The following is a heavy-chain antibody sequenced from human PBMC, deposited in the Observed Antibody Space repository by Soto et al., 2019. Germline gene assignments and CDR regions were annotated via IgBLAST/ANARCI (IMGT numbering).Heavy chain of an antibody. V-gene: IGHV3-23*01. Sequence: PGGSLRLSCAASGFTFSSYAMSWVRQAPGKGLEWVSAISGSGGSTYYADSVKGRFTISRDNSKNTLYLQMNSLRAEDTAVYYCAKVPCNYDILTGYYDFDDRGQGTLVTVSS. CDR1: GFTFSSYA. CDR2: ISGSGGST. D-gene: IGHD3-9*01. J-gene: IGHJ4*02. CDR3: AKVPCNYDILTGYYDFDD.